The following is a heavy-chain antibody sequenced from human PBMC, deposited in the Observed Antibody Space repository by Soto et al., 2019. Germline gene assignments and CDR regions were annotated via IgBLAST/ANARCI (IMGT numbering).Heavy chain of an antibody. CDR1: GFTFSSYA. CDR2: ISGSGGST. J-gene: IGHJ4*02. D-gene: IGHD3-22*01. CDR3: AKALYYDSSGYTDY. V-gene: IGHV3-23*01. Sequence: GGSLRLSCAASGFTFSSYAMSWVRQAPGKGLEWVSAISGSGGSTYYADSVKGRFTISRDNSKNTLYLQMNSLRAEDTAVYYCAKALYYDSSGYTDYWGQGTLVTVSS.